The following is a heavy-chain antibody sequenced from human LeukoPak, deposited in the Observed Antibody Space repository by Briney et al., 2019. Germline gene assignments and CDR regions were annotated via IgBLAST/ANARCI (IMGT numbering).Heavy chain of an antibody. CDR3: ARGTQFDP. J-gene: IGHJ5*02. Sequence: SWVRQAPGKGLEWIGEINHSGSTNYNPSLKSRVTISVDTSKNQFSLKLSSVTAADTAVYYCARGTQFDPWGQGTLVTVSS. CDR2: INHSGST. V-gene: IGHV4-34*01.